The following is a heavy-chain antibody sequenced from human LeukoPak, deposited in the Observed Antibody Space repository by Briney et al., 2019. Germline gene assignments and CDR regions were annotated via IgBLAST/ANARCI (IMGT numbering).Heavy chain of an antibody. CDR1: GFTFSSYG. CDR2: IRYDGSNK. CDR3: ARRGGGVQLWSLDY. V-gene: IGHV3-30*02. J-gene: IGHJ4*02. D-gene: IGHD5-18*01. Sequence: RSLRLSCAASGFTFSSYGMHWVRQAPGKGLEWVAFIRYDGSNKYYADSVKGRFTISRDNSKNTLYLQMNSLRAEDTAVYYCARRGGGVQLWSLDYWGQGTLVTVSS.